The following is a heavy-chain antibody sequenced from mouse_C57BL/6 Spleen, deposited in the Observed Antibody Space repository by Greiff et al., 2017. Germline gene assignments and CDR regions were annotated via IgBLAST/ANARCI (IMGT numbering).Heavy chain of an antibody. CDR1: GYTFTDYE. CDR3: TRGAWFAY. V-gene: IGHV1-15*01. Sequence: QVQLKESGAELVRPGASVTMSCKASGYTFTDYEMNWVKQTPVHGLEWIGAIDPETGGTAYNQKFKGKAILTADKSSSTAYMELRSLTSEYSAVYYCTRGAWFAYWGQGTLVTVSA. J-gene: IGHJ3*01. CDR2: IDPETGGT.